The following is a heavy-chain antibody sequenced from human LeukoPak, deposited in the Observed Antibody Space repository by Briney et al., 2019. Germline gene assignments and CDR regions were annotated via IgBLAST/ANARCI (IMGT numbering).Heavy chain of an antibody. V-gene: IGHV3-74*01. CDR2: INSDGSST. CDR3: AAYDSSGYSTKYFQH. D-gene: IGHD3-22*01. CDR1: GITFSSYW. J-gene: IGHJ1*01. Sequence: PGGSLRLSCAASGITFSSYWMHWVRQAPGKGLVWVSRINSDGSSTSYADCVKGRFTISRDNAKNTLYLQMNSLRAEDTAVYYCAAYDSSGYSTKYFQHWGQGTLVTVSS.